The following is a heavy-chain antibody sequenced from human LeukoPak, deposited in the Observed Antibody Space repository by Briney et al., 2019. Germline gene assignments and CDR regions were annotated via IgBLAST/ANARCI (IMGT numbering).Heavy chain of an antibody. D-gene: IGHD1-26*01. CDR1: GYTFTSYY. V-gene: IGHV1-24*01. CDR2: FDPEDGET. Sequence: ASVKVSCKASGYTFTSYYMHWVRQAPGKGLEWMGGFDPEDGETIYAQKFQGRVTMTEDTSTDTAYMELSSLRSEDTAVYYCATVSPWELLALNYWGQGTLVTVSS. J-gene: IGHJ4*02. CDR3: ATVSPWELLALNY.